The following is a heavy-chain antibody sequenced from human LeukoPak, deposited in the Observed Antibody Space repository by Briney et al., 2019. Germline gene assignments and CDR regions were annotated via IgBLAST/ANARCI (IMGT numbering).Heavy chain of an antibody. J-gene: IGHJ4*02. D-gene: IGHD3-10*01. V-gene: IGHV1-2*02. CDR2: IHPNNGDT. CDR3: ARDGPAQMVDLDY. Sequence: DSVKVSCKASGYTFSGTGWYLYWLRQAPEQGFECMGWIHPNNGDTAYAQKFEGRVAMTRDTSISTAYMELRRLRPDDTAVYFCARDGPAQMVDLDYWGQGTLVTVSS. CDR1: GYTFSGTGWY.